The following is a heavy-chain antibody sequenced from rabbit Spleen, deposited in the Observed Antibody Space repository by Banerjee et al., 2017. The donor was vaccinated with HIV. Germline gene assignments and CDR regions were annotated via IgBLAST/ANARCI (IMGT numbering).Heavy chain of an antibody. CDR2: GDSGLSGDT. CDR3: ARETSSGWGIVSFYFSL. Sequence: QQLVESGGGLVKPGASLTLTCKASGIDFSRGYDMCWVRLAPGKGLEWIGCGDSGLSGDTYYASWAKGRFTISKTSSTTVTLQMTSLTAADTATYFCARETSSGWGIVSFYFSLWGQGTLVTVS. CDR1: GIDFSRGYD. D-gene: IGHD4-1*01. J-gene: IGHJ4*01. V-gene: IGHV1S40*01.